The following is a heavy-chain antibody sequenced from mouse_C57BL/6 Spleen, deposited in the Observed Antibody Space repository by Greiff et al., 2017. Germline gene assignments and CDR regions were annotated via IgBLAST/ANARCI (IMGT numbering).Heavy chain of an antibody. CDR1: GFSLTSYA. CDR3: ARSTAQATPWFAY. CDR2: IWTGGGT. D-gene: IGHD3-2*02. Sequence: QVQLKESGPGLVAPSQSLSITCTVSGFSLTSYAISWVRQPPGKGLEWLGVIWTGGGTKYNSALKSRLSISKDNSKSQVFLKMNSLQTDDTARYYCARSTAQATPWFAYWGQGTLVTVSA. V-gene: IGHV2-9-1*01. J-gene: IGHJ3*01.